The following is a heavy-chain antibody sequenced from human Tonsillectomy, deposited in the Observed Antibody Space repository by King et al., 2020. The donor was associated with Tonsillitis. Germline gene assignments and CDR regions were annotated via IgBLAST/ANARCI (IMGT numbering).Heavy chain of an antibody. CDR1: GYSFNGYS. CDR3: ARDTGGWRTFDY. J-gene: IGHJ4*02. V-gene: IGHV1-2*06. D-gene: IGHD6-19*01. CDR2: INPDSGGA. Sequence: QLVQSGAEVKKPGASVKVSCQASGYSFNGYSIHWVRQAPGQGLDWMGRINPDSGGADYALRFEGRVTMTRDTSISSAYLELSSLRSDDTALYFCARDTGGWRTFDYWGQGTLVTVSS.